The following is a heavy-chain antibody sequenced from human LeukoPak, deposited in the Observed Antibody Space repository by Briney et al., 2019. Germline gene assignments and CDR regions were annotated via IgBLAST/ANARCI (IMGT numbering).Heavy chain of an antibody. J-gene: IGHJ4*02. D-gene: IGHD5-12*01. V-gene: IGHV4-34*01. CDR2: INHSGNT. CDR3: AVEIVTTGDPDFDY. CDR1: GGSFSGSY. Sequence: SETLSLTCGVYGGSFSGSYWSWIRQPQGKGLEWIGEINHSGNTNYNPSLKSRVTISLDTSGNQFSLKLRSVTAADTAVYYCAVEIVTTGDPDFDYWGQGTLVTVSS.